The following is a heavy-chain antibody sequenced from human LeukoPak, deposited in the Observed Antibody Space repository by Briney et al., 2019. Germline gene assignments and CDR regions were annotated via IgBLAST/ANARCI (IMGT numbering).Heavy chain of an antibody. CDR3: AKHGDYGDYDFDY. Sequence: GGSLRLSCAASGFTFSSYAMSWVRQAPGKGLEWVSVISGSGGSTFYADSVKGRFTISRDNSNNTPYLQMNSLRAEDTAVYYCAKHGDYGDYDFDYWGQGTLVTVSS. D-gene: IGHD4-17*01. CDR2: ISGSGGST. V-gene: IGHV3-23*01. CDR1: GFTFSSYA. J-gene: IGHJ4*02.